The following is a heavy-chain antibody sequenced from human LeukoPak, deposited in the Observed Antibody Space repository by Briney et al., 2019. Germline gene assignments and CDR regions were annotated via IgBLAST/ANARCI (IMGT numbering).Heavy chain of an antibody. J-gene: IGHJ4*02. CDR2: INHSGST. D-gene: IGHD5-24*01. CDR3: ARESMATAGAIDY. CDR1: GGSFSGYY. Sequence: SETLSLTCAVYGGSFSGYYWSWIRQPPGKGLEWIGEINHSGSTNYNPSLKGRVTISVDTSKNQFSLKLSSVTAADTAVYYCARESMATAGAIDYWGQGTLVTVSS. V-gene: IGHV4-34*01.